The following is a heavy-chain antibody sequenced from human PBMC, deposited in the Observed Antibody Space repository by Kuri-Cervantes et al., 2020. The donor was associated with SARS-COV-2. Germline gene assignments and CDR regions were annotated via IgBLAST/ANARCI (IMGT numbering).Heavy chain of an antibody. Sequence: GESLKISCAASGFTFSSYGMHWVRQAPGKGLEWVAVISYDGSNKYYADSVKGRFTISRDNSKNTLYLQMNSLRAEDTAVYYCAVIQNSGSYSTRSSYFDYWGQGTLVTVSS. CDR3: AVIQNSGSYSTRSSYFDY. V-gene: IGHV3-30*03. CDR2: ISYDGSNK. CDR1: GFTFSSYG. D-gene: IGHD1-26*01. J-gene: IGHJ4*02.